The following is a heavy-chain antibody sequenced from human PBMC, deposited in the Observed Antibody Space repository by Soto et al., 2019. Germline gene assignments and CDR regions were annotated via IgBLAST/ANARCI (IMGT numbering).Heavy chain of an antibody. J-gene: IGHJ6*02. CDR3: ARQGSNEYYYYGMDV. Sequence: QVQLVQSGAEVKKPGSSVRVSCKASGGTFSSYAITWVRQATGQGLEWIGGIIRIFGTPDYAQRFQGRVTISADESTSTAYMQLSSLRSEDTAVYYCARQGSNEYYYYGMDVWGQGTTVTVSS. CDR1: GGTFSSYA. CDR2: IIRIFGTP. V-gene: IGHV1-69*12. D-gene: IGHD3-10*01.